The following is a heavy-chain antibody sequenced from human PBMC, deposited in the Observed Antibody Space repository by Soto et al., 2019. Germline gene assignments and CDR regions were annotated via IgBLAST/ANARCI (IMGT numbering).Heavy chain of an antibody. D-gene: IGHD1-26*01. V-gene: IGHV4-30-4*01. CDR3: VKNTTI. CDR2: ISLTGST. J-gene: IGHJ4*02. CDR1: GGSITSDDFY. Sequence: QVQLQESGPGLVKPSQTLSLTCTVSGGSITSDDFYWSWIRQTPERGLAWIGYISLTGSTSYSPSLKSQVAMSADTSSNQFSLSLGYVTAADTAVYYCVKNTTIWGRGTLVTVSS.